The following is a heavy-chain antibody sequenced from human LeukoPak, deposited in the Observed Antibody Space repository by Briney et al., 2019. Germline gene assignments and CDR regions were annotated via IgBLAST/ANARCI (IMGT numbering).Heavy chain of an antibody. D-gene: IGHD6-19*01. CDR1: GYRFTNYG. Sequence: GASVKVSCKTSGYRFTNYGVNWVRQALGQGLEWMGWTSAYNGDTKYGQKFQGRLTMTTDTSTSTAYMDVRSLRSEDTAVYYCARDLLQWQTNNWLAPWGQGTLVTVSS. V-gene: IGHV1-18*01. CDR2: TSAYNGDT. J-gene: IGHJ5*02. CDR3: ARDLLQWQTNNWLAP.